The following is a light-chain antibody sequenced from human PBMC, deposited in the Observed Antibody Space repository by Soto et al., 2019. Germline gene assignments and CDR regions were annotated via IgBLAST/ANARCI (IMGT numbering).Light chain of an antibody. CDR1: SSDVGGYNY. Sequence: QSVLTQPASVSGSPGQSITISCTGTSSDVGGYNYVSWYQQHQGKAPKLMIYDVSNRPSGVCNRFSGSKSGSTASLTVSGLQAEDEADYYCSSYTSSSTNVFGTGTKVTVL. CDR3: SSYTSSSTNV. CDR2: DVS. V-gene: IGLV2-14*01. J-gene: IGLJ1*01.